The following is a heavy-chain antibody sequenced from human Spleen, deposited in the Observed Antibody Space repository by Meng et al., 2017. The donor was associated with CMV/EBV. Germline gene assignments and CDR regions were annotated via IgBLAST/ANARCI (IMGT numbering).Heavy chain of an antibody. CDR2: IYYSGST. J-gene: IGHJ4*02. CDR3: ARDRQVGYGVYFDH. Sequence: SETLSLTCTVSGGSISSSSYYWGWIRQPPGKGLEWIGSIYYSGSTYYNPSLKSRVTISVDTSKNQFSLKLTSVTAADTAVYYCARDRQVGYGVYFDHWGQGTLVTVSS. V-gene: IGHV4-39*07. D-gene: IGHD5-12*01. CDR1: GGSISSSSYY.